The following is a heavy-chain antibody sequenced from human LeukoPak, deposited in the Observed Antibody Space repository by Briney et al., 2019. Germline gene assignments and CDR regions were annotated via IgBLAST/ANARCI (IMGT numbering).Heavy chain of an antibody. D-gene: IGHD3-10*01. V-gene: IGHV3-20*04. CDR2: INWNGGST. Sequence: PGGSLRLSWAAAGFTFDDYGMSWVRHAAGKGGEWVSGINWNGGSTVYAECVKGRFNIARDNAKNSLYLQMNSLRAEDTALYYCARLWFGEYMDVWGKGTTVPVSS. J-gene: IGHJ6*03. CDR3: ARLWFGEYMDV. CDR1: GFTFDDYG.